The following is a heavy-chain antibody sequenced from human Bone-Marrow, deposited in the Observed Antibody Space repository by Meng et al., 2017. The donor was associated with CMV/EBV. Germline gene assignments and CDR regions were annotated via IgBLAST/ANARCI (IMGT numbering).Heavy chain of an antibody. CDR2: ISGSGGTT. J-gene: IGHJ4*02. CDR1: GFTFSSYA. V-gene: IGHV3-23*01. D-gene: IGHD2-2*01. CDR3: AKDRCSTTSCPLDY. Sequence: GGSLRLSCAASGFTFSSYAMSWVRQAPGQGLEWVSTISGSGGTTSYVDSVQGRFIVSRDNSRNTLYLQMSSLRAEDTAIYYCAKDRCSTTSCPLDYWGQGTRVTGYS.